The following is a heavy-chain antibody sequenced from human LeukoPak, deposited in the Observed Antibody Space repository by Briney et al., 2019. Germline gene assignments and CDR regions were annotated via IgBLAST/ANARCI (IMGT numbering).Heavy chain of an antibody. CDR3: AREGSWSKYTYYYYYMDV. V-gene: IGHV4-59*01. CDR2: IYYSGST. CDR1: GVSISSYY. Sequence: AETLSLTCTVSGVSISSYYWSWIRQPPGKGLEWIGYIYYSGSTNYNPSLKSRVTISVDTSKNQFSLKLSSVTAADTAVYYCAREGSWSKYTYYYYYMDVWGKGTTVTVSS. D-gene: IGHD6-13*01. J-gene: IGHJ6*03.